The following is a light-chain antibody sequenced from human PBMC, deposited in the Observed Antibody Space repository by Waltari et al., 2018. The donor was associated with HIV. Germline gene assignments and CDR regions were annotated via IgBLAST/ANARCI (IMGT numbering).Light chain of an antibody. CDR1: QTISMW. Sequence: DIQMTQSPSTLSASVGDRVTIPCRASQTISMWLAWYQQKPGKAPKLLIYKASNTENGVPSRFSGSGSGTEFTLTISSLQPDDFATYYCQQYNSFPLTFGGGTKVEI. V-gene: IGKV1-5*03. J-gene: IGKJ4*01. CDR3: QQYNSFPLT. CDR2: KAS.